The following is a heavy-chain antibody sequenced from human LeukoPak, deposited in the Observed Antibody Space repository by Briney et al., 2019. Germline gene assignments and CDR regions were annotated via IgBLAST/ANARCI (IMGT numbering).Heavy chain of an antibody. CDR1: GYTFTSYD. D-gene: IGHD3-3*01. V-gene: IGHV1-8*01. CDR3: ARDRDDFWSGYHSFDY. CDR2: MNPNSGNT. J-gene: IGHJ4*02. Sequence: ASVKVSCKASGYTFTSYDINWVRQATGQGLEWMGWMNPNSGNTGYAQKFHDRVTMTRNTSISTVYMELSSLRSEDTAVYYCARDRDDFWSGYHSFDYWGQGTLVTVSS.